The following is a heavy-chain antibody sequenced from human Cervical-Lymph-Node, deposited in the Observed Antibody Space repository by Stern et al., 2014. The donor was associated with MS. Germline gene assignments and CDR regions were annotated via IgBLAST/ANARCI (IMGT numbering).Heavy chain of an antibody. CDR1: GDTFSSYA. CDR2: ITPVVGTT. Sequence: VQLVESGAEVKKPGSSVKVSCKASGDTFSSYAINWVRQVPGQGLEWMGGITPVVGTTSYAQKFQGRVTIPADKSTNTAYMELMTLRSEDTAVYYCARGGGLVGYFDYWGQGTLVSVSS. V-gene: IGHV1-69*06. J-gene: IGHJ4*02. D-gene: IGHD1-26*01. CDR3: ARGGGLVGYFDY.